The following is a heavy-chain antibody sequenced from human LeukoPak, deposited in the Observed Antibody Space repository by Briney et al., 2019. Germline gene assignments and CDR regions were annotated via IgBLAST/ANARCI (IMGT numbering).Heavy chain of an antibody. J-gene: IGHJ6*02. CDR2: IKEDGSEK. D-gene: IGHD5-12*01. CDR3: ARDSGYSGYNEYGWASYYGMDV. Sequence: PGGSLRLSCAASGFTFSVYWMSWVRQAPGKGLEWVANIKEDGSEKYYVDSVKGRFTISRDNAKNSLYLRMNSLRAEDTAVYYCARDSGYSGYNEYGWASYYGMDVWGQGTTVTVSS. CDR1: GFTFSVYW. V-gene: IGHV3-7*01.